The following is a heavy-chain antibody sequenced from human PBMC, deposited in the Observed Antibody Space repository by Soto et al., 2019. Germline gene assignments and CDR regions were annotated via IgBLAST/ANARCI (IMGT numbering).Heavy chain of an antibody. CDR1: GGSISSSSYY. J-gene: IGHJ4*02. D-gene: IGHD6-19*01. Sequence: ETLSLTCTVSGGSISSSSYYWGWIRQPPGKGLEWIGSIYYSGSTCYNPSLKSRVTISVHTSNSQFSLELSSVTAADTAVYYCARGLITGSHYSGGWYYFDSWGQGTQVTVSS. CDR2: IYYSGST. V-gene: IGHV4-39*01. CDR3: ARGLITGSHYSGGWYYFDS.